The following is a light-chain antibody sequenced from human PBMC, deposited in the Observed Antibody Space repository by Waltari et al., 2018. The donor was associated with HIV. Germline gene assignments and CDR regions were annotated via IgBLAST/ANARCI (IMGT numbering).Light chain of an antibody. Sequence: QSALTQPPSASGSLGPSVTISCTGTSRDVGDFNYVSWYQQHPGTAPKLMIYEVSKRPSGVPARVSGSKSGTTAFLTVAWLQAEEEADYYGSSDAGSTVLFGAGTRVTVV. V-gene: IGLV2-8*01. CDR1: SRDVGDFNY. J-gene: IGLJ2*01. CDR3: SSDAGSTVL. CDR2: EVS.